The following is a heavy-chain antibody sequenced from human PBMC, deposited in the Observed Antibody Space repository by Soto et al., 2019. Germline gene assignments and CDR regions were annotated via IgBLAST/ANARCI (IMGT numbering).Heavy chain of an antibody. D-gene: IGHD3-22*01. CDR1: GGSISSGGYY. CDR2: IYYSGST. CDR3: ARRFTMTVVVFDY. J-gene: IGHJ4*02. Sequence: PSETLSLTCTVSGGSISSGGYYWSWIRQHPGKGLEWIGYIYYSGSTYYNPPLKSRVTISVDTSKNQFSLSLSSVTAADTAVYYCARRFTMTVVVFDYWGQGAPVTVSS. V-gene: IGHV4-31*03.